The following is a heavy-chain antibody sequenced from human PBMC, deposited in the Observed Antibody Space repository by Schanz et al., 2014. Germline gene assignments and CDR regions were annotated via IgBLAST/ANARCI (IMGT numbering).Heavy chain of an antibody. D-gene: IGHD5-18*01. J-gene: IGHJ4*02. Sequence: EVQLVESGGELIQPGGSLRLSCEASGFTFSRYWMHWVRQAPGKGLEWVSRLNFDETYTSYADSVQGRFTIARDKATTPVSLKMTSLRIEDTTVYYCARGGADSAMAHEYWGRGTLVTVSS. CDR2: LNFDETYT. V-gene: IGHV3-74*01. CDR1: GFTFSRYW. CDR3: ARGGADSAMAHEY.